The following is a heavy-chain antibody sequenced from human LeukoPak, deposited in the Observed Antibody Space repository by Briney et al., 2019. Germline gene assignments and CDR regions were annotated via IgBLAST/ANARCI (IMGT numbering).Heavy chain of an antibody. D-gene: IGHD3-16*01. CDR3: AKSQGPPKGGTDC. CDR2: ISGSGAST. V-gene: IGHV3-23*01. CDR1: GFAFSSYA. J-gene: IGHJ4*02. Sequence: GGSLRLSCAASGFAFSSYAMSWVRQAPGKGLEWVSAISGSGASTYYADFVKGRFTISRDSSKNTLYLQMNSLRAEDTAVYYCAKSQGPPKGGTDCWGQGTLVTVSS.